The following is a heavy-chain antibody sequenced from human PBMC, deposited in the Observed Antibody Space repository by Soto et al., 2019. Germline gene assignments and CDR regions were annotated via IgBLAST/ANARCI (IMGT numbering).Heavy chain of an antibody. V-gene: IGHV1-2*02. J-gene: IGHJ6*02. CDR3: ARHSLKYTSSSSYFYGMDV. D-gene: IGHD6-6*01. CDR1: GYTFTGYY. Sequence: ASVKVSCKASGYTFTGYYIHWVRQAPGQGLEWMGWINPYSGATNYAQKFQGRVTMTGVTSISTAYMDLSRLRSDDTAVYYCARHSLKYTSSSSYFYGMDVWGHGTTVTVSS. CDR2: INPYSGAT.